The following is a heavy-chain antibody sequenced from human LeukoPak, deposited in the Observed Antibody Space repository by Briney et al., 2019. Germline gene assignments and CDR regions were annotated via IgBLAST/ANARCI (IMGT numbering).Heavy chain of an antibody. CDR3: AREQWLAYYFDY. D-gene: IGHD6-19*01. CDR1: GGSFSGYY. CDR2: INHSEST. V-gene: IGHV4-34*01. Sequence: PSETLSLTCAVYGGSFSGYYWSWIRQPPGKGLEWIGEINHSESTNYNPSLKSRVTISVDTSKNQFSLKLSSVTAADTAVYYCAREQWLAYYFDYWGQGTLVTVSS. J-gene: IGHJ4*02.